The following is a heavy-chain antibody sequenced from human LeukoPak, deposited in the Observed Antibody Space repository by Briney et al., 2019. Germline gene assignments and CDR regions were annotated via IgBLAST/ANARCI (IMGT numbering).Heavy chain of an antibody. D-gene: IGHD3-10*01. CDR1: GGSFIGYY. CDR2: INHSGST. V-gene: IGHV4-34*01. Sequence: SETLSLTCAVYGGSFIGYYWSWIRQPPGKGLEWIGEINHSGSTNYNPSLKSRVTISVDTSKNQFSLKLSSVTAADTAVYYCARERHYYGSGSYYFDYWGQGTLVTVSS. J-gene: IGHJ4*02. CDR3: ARERHYYGSGSYYFDY.